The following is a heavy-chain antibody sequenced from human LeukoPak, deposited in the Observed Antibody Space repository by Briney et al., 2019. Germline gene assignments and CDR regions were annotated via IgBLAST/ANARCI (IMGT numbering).Heavy chain of an antibody. CDR2: INPSGSP. J-gene: IGHJ6*03. V-gene: IGHV4-34*01. Sequence: SESLSLTCAVYGDSLSRYYWTWIRQPPGKGLEWLGEINPSGSPDYNPSLKRRATISLDTSKNQFSLRLASVTAADTALYYCASVRHDPLEYYYYIDVWATGTTVTVSS. D-gene: IGHD2/OR15-2a*01. CDR1: GDSLSRYY. CDR3: ASVRHDPLEYYYYIDV.